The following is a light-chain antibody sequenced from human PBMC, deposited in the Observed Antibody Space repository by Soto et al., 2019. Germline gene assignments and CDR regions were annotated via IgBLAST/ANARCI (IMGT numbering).Light chain of an antibody. J-gene: IGKJ1*01. CDR3: QQSYSTPRT. CDR2: AAS. CDR1: QSISSY. V-gene: IGKV1-39*01. Sequence: IPITQCPSSLTAYVHARVSITCLASQSISSYLNWYQQKPGKAPKLLIYAASSLQSGVPSRFSGSGSGTDFTLTIISLQPEDFATYYCQQSYSTPRTFGQGTKVDIK.